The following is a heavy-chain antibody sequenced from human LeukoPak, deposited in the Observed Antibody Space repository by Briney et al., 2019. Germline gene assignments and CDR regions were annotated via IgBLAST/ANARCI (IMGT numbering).Heavy chain of an antibody. CDR2: INPSGGST. V-gene: IGHV1-46*01. J-gene: IGHJ4*02. CDR1: GYTFTSYY. Sequence: ASVKASCKASGYTFTSYYMHWVRQAPGQGLEWMGIINPSGGSTSYAQKFQGRVTMTRDTSTSTVYMELSSLRSEDTAVYYCARDRKGDSSGYYSQYYFDYWGQGTLVTVSS. D-gene: IGHD3-22*01. CDR3: ARDRKGDSSGYYSQYYFDY.